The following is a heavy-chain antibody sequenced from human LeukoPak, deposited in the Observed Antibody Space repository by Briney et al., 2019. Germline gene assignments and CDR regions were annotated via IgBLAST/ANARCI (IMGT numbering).Heavy chain of an antibody. J-gene: IGHJ5*02. D-gene: IGHD3-22*01. CDR1: GGSISSYY. CDR3: ARLGLFNWFDP. V-gene: IGHV4-4*09. CDR2: IYTNGST. Sequence: SETLSLTCTVSGGSISSYYWSWIRQPPGKGLEWIGYIYTNGSTNYNPSLKSRVTISVDTSKNQFSLKLSSVTAADTAVYYCARLGLFNWFDPWGQGTLVTVSS.